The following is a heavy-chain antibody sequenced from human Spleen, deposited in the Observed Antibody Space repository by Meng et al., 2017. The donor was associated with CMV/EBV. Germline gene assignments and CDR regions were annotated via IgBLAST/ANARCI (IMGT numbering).Heavy chain of an antibody. V-gene: IGHV1-2*02. CDR2: INPNTGGT. D-gene: IGHD2-2*01. CDR1: GYY. Sequence: GYYMHWVRQAPGQGLGWMGWINPNTGGTNSAQRFQGRVTMTRDTSISTAYMYLNRLTSDDTAVYYCARDRPVKRDVVVVPAGTRYGIWGQGSLVTVSS. CDR3: ARDRPVKRDVVVVPAGTRYGI. J-gene: IGHJ4*02.